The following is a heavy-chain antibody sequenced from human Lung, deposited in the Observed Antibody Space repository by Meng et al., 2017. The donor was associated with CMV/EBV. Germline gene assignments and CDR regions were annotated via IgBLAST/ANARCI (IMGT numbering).Heavy chain of an antibody. CDR3: ARRWDYWSGFQTGYGLDV. CDR1: GYTFTSYN. J-gene: IGHJ6*01. CDR2: INTKSGDT. Sequence: SVXVSXXASGYTFTSYNIHWVRQAPGQGLEWMGWINTKSGDTDYAPKFHGRVTMTRDTSINTAHMEVTRLTSDDTATYYCARRWDYWSGFQTGYGLDVWGQGTTVXVSS. D-gene: IGHD3-3*01. V-gene: IGHV1-2*02.